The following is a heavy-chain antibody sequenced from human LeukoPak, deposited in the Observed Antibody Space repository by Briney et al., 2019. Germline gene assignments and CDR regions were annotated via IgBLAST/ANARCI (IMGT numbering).Heavy chain of an antibody. CDR3: ARGPGGTIFGVVISYYFDY. V-gene: IGHV4-39*07. Sequence: SETLSLTCTVSGGSISSSSYYWGWIRQPPGKGLEWIGSIYYSGSTYYNPSLKSRVTISVDRSKNQFSLKLSSVTAADTAVYYCARGPGGTIFGVVISYYFDYWGQGTLVTVSS. J-gene: IGHJ4*01. CDR1: GGSISSSSYY. D-gene: IGHD3-3*01. CDR2: IYYSGST.